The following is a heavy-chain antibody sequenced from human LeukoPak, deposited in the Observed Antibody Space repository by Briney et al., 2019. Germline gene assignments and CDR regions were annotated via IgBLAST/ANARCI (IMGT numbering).Heavy chain of an antibody. J-gene: IGHJ4*02. CDR2: ISSGGTNI. V-gene: IGHV3-11*01. D-gene: IGHD5-24*01. CDR1: GFTFSDYY. Sequence: GGSLRLSCAASGFTFSDYYMSWIRQAPGKGLEWVSYISSGGTNIYYADSVKGRFTISRDNAKSSLYLQMSSLRAEDTAVYYCARDRRDGYNRADYWGQGTLVTVSS. CDR3: ARDRRDGYNRADY.